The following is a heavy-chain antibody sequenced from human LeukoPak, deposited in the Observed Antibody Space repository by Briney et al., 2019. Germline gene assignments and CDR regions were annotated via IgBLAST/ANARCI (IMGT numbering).Heavy chain of an antibody. V-gene: IGHV3-30*02. J-gene: IGHJ4*02. D-gene: IGHD5-18*01. CDR2: IRYDGSNK. CDR1: GFTFSSYG. Sequence: GGSLRLSCAASGFTFSSYGMHWVRQAPGKGLEWVAFIRYDGSNKYYADSVKGRFTISRDNSKNTLYLQMNSLRAEDTAVYYCAKGEGRYSYGIGFDYWGQGTLVTVSS. CDR3: AKGEGRYSYGIGFDY.